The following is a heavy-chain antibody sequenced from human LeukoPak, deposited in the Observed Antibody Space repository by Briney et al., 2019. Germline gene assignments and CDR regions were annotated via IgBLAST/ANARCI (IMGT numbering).Heavy chain of an antibody. CDR2: ISYDGSNR. CDR1: GFTFSSYG. D-gene: IGHD3-10*01. CDR3: AKVLLWFGYYYYGMDV. J-gene: IGHJ6*02. V-gene: IGHV3-30*18. Sequence: GRSLRLSCAASGFTFSSYGMHWVRQAPGKGLEWVAVISYDGSNRYYADSVKGRFTISRDNSKNTLYPQMNSLRAEDTAVYYCAKVLLWFGYYYYGMDVWGQGTTVTVSS.